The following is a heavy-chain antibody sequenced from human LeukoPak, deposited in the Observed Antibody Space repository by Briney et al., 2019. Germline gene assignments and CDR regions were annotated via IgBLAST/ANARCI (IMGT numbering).Heavy chain of an antibody. D-gene: IGHD6-19*01. CDR2: INPNSGGT. V-gene: IGHV1-2*02. CDR1: GYTFTGYY. J-gene: IGHJ5*02. CDR3: ARGPSSSGKDWFDP. Sequence: ASVKVSCKASGYTFTGYYMHWVRQAPGQGLEWMGWINPNSGGTNYAQKFQGRVTMTRDTSIGTAYMELSRLRSDDTAVYYCARGPSSSGKDWFDPWGQGTLVTVSS.